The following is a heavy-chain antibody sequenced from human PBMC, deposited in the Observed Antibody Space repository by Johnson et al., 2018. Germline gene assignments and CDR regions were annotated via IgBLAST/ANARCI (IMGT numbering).Heavy chain of an antibody. CDR3: ARASDYSYGYRYMDV. J-gene: IGHJ6*03. Sequence: QVQLQESGGGVVQPGRSLRLSCAASGFTFSSYGMHWVRQAPGKGLEWVAVISYDGSNKYYADSVKGRFTISRDKSKNTLYLQMTSLRAEDTAVYFCARASDYSYGYRYMDVWGKGTTVIVSS. CDR1: GFTFSSYG. D-gene: IGHD5-18*01. CDR2: ISYDGSNK. V-gene: IGHV3-30*03.